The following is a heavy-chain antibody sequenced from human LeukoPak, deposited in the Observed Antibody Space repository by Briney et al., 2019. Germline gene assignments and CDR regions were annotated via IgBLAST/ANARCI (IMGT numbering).Heavy chain of an antibody. V-gene: IGHV1-46*01. CDR2: INPSAGST. D-gene: IGHD3-16*01. CDR3: ARHQGAGEYPFDY. Sequence: ASVKVSCNASGYTFTNYYIHWVRQAPGQGLEWMGIINPSAGSTTYAQRFQGRVTMTSDTSTSTVYMELSSLRSEDTAVYYCARHQGAGEYPFDYWGQGTLVTVSS. J-gene: IGHJ4*02. CDR1: GYTFTNYY.